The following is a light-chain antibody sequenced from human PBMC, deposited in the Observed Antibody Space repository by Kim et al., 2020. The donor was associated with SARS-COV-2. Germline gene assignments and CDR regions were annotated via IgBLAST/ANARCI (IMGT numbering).Light chain of an antibody. Sequence: SSELTQDPAVSVALGQTVRITCQGDSLRSYYASWYQQKPGQAPVLVIYGKINRPSGIPDRFSGSSSGNTASLTITGAQAEDEADYYCNSRDSSGNHLGVFGGGTQLTVL. J-gene: IGLJ3*02. CDR1: SLRSYY. CDR3: NSRDSSGNHLGV. V-gene: IGLV3-19*01. CDR2: GKI.